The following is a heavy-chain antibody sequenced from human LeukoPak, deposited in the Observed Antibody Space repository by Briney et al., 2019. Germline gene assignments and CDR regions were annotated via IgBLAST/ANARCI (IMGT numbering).Heavy chain of an antibody. CDR3: ARAVVPAAREVYYFDY. CDR1: GGSFSGYY. J-gene: IGHJ4*02. Sequence: SETLSLTCAVYGGSFSGYYWSWIRQPPGKGLEWIGEINHSGSTNYNPSLKSRVTISVDTSKNQFSLKLSSVTAADPAVYYCARAVVPAAREVYYFDYWGQGTLVTVSS. CDR2: INHSGST. V-gene: IGHV4-34*01. D-gene: IGHD2-2*01.